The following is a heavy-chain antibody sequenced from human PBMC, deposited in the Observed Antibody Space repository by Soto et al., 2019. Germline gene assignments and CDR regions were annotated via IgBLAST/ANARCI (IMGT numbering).Heavy chain of an antibody. CDR2: INSDESVT. Sequence: EVQVVESGGGLVQPGGSQRFSCAASGFTFSSYWMHWVRQAPGKGLVWVSRINSDESVTSYADSVKGRFTISRDNAKNTLYLQMNSLRAEDTAVYYCARASGSYSFDYWGQGTLVTVSS. D-gene: IGHD1-26*01. V-gene: IGHV3-74*01. CDR1: GFTFSSYW. J-gene: IGHJ4*02. CDR3: ARASGSYSFDY.